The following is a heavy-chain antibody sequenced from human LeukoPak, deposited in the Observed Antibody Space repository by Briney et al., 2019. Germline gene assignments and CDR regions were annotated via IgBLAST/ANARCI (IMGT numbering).Heavy chain of an antibody. V-gene: IGHV3-23*01. J-gene: IGHJ4*02. CDR3: AKDEGVIVVVPAAIAVGDY. D-gene: IGHD2-2*02. CDR1: GFTFSSYA. CDR2: ISGSGGTT. Sequence: PGGSLRLSCAASGFTFSSYAMNWVRQAPGKGLEWVSAISGSGGTTYYADSVKGRFTISRDNSKNTLYLQMNSLRAEDTAVYYCAKDEGVIVVVPAAIAVGDYWGQGTLVTVSS.